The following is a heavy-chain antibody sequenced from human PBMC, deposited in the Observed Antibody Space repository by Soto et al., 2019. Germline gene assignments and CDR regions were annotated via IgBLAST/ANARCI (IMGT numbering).Heavy chain of an antibody. D-gene: IGHD2-21*02. CDR2: ISSSSSYI. V-gene: IGHV3-21*01. J-gene: IGHJ4*02. Sequence: GGSLRLSCEGSGFTFTDYSMLWVRQAPGKGLEWVSSISSSSSYIYYADSVKGRFTISRDNAKNSLYLQMNSLRVEDTAVYYCARGGDWAYWGQGALVTVPQ. CDR1: GFTFTDYS. CDR3: ARGGDWAY.